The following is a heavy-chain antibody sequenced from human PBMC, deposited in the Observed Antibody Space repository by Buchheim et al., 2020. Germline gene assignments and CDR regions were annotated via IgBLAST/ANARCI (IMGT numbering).Heavy chain of an antibody. CDR2: IWYDGSNK. J-gene: IGHJ6*02. Sequence: QVQLVESGGGVVQPGRSLRLSCAASGFTFSSYGMHWVRQAPGKGLEWVAVIWYDGSNKYYADSVKGRFTTSRDNSKNTLYLQMNSLRAEDTAVYYCARENGYSSSWYRDYYYGMDVWGQGTT. CDR1: GFTFSSYG. CDR3: ARENGYSSSWYRDYYYGMDV. V-gene: IGHV3-33*01. D-gene: IGHD6-13*01.